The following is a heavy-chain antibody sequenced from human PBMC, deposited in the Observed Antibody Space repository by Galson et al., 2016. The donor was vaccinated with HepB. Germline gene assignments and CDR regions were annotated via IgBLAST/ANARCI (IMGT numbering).Heavy chain of an antibody. CDR3: ARDKDIVVVPAAMGFDP. J-gene: IGHJ5*02. Sequence: SLRLSCAASGFSFSSYAMTWVRQVPGKGLEWVSAIRGSGRTSSYADSVKGRFTISRDNSKNILYLELSSLRSEDTAVYYCARDKDIVVVPAAMGFDPWGQGTLVTVSS. CDR1: GFSFSSYA. CDR2: IRGSGRTS. V-gene: IGHV3-23*01. D-gene: IGHD2-2*01.